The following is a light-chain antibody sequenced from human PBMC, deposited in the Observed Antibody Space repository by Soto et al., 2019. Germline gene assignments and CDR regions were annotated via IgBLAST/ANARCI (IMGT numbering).Light chain of an antibody. V-gene: IGKV3-15*01. J-gene: IGKJ5*01. CDR2: GAS. CDR3: QQYNNWPPIT. Sequence: ETGMTQSPATLSVSPGERATRSCRASHSVGSTLAWYQQKPGQAPRLLIYGASTRATGIPARFSGSGSGTEFTLTISSLQSEDFAVYYCQQYNNWPPITLGQGTRLEIK. CDR1: HSVGST.